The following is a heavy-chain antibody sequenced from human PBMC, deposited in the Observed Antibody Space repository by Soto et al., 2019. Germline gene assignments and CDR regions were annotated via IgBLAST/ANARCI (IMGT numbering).Heavy chain of an antibody. J-gene: IGHJ4*02. V-gene: IGHV3-23*01. CDR2: IYGNGAGI. Sequence: GGSLRLSCAASGFTFSSYAMTWVRQAPGKGLESVSGIYGNGAGIQYADSMRGRFTISRDNSKNTLYLQMNSLRAEDTAVYYCAKDVISGDGFWLMDHWGQGTLVTVSS. CDR3: AKDVISGDGFWLMDH. D-gene: IGHD2-21*02. CDR1: GFTFSSYA.